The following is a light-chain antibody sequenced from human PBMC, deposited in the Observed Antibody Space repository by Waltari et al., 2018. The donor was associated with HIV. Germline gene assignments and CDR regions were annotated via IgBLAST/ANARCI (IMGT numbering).Light chain of an antibody. CDR1: QSVSSN. Sequence: EIVMTQSPATLSVSPGERATPPCRASQSVSSNLAWYQQKPDQAPRLLIYGASTRATGVPARFSGSGSGTEFTLTISSLQSEDFAVYYCQQYNNWPPRTFGQGTKLEIK. CDR3: QQYNNWPPRT. J-gene: IGKJ2*01. CDR2: GAS. V-gene: IGKV3-15*01.